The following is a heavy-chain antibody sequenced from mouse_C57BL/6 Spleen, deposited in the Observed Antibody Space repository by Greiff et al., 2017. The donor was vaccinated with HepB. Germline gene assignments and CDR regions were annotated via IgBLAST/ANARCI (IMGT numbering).Heavy chain of an antibody. D-gene: IGHD1-1*01. CDR1: GYSITSGYF. V-gene: IGHV3-6*01. Sequence: DVQLQESGPGLVKPSQSLSLTCSVSGYSITSGYFWNWIRQFPGNKLEWRGYISYDGSNNYNPSFKNRTSITRDTSKNQFFLKLNSVTTEDTATYYCARAPLSYGSRYFDYWGQGTTLTVSS. J-gene: IGHJ2*01. CDR3: ARAPLSYGSRYFDY. CDR2: ISYDGSN.